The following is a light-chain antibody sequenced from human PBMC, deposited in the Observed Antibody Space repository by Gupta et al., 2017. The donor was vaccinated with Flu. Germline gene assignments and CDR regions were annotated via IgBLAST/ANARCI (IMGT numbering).Light chain of an antibody. Sequence: PSFLSASVRDRVTITFRAGQGISSSLAWYQQKPGRAPKLLIYAASTVKSGVPSRFSGSGSGTEFTLTISSLQTEDFATYYCQQLNSYPQTFGQGTKLEIK. V-gene: IGKV1-9*01. CDR2: AAS. CDR1: QGISSS. CDR3: QQLNSYPQT. J-gene: IGKJ2*01.